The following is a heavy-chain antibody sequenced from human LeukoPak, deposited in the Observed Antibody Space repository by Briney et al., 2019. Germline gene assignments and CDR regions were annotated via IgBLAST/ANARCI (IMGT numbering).Heavy chain of an antibody. Sequence: ASVKVSCKASGYTFTSNYMDWVRQAPGQGLEWMGVIAPSSGTTSYAQKFQGRVTMTRDTSTSTLYMELSSLTSEDTAVYYCARPSGSSAVPFDYWGQGTLVTVSS. D-gene: IGHD3-10*01. V-gene: IGHV1-46*01. CDR2: IAPSSGTT. J-gene: IGHJ4*02. CDR1: GYTFTSNY. CDR3: ARPSGSSAVPFDY.